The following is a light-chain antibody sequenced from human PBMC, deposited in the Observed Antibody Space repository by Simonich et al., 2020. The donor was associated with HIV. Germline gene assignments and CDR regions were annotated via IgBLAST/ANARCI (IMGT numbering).Light chain of an antibody. V-gene: IGKV1-5*01. CDR3: QQYNSHFPT. CDR1: QRISSW. CDR2: AAS. J-gene: IGKJ1*01. Sequence: DIQMTQSPSTLSASVGDRVTITCRASQRISSWLAWYQQKPGKAPKLLIYAASNLQSGVPSRISGSGSGTDFTLTISSLQPEDFATYYCQQYNSHFPTFGQGTKVEIK.